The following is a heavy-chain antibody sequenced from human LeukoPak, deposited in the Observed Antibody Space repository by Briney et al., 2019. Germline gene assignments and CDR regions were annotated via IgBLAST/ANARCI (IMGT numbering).Heavy chain of an antibody. CDR3: ARPGISGTTGFFDC. V-gene: IGHV5-51*01. J-gene: IGHJ4*02. CDR1: GYSFSNYW. Sequence: GESLKISCKGSGYSFSNYWIGWVRQMPGKGLEWMGIMYPGNSDTRYSPSFQGQVTISADKSISTAYLQWSSLKASDTAMYYCARPGISGTTGFFDCWGQGTLVTVSS. D-gene: IGHD1-20*01. CDR2: MYPGNSDT.